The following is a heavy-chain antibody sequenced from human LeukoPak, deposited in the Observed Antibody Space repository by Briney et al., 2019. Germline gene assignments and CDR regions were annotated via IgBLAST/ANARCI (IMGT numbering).Heavy chain of an antibody. CDR3: AKHNYGGNSVVLDY. CDR1: GGSISSYY. CDR2: IYYSGST. J-gene: IGHJ4*02. D-gene: IGHD4-23*01. Sequence: SETLSLTCTVSGGSISSYYWSWIRQPPGKGLEWIGYIYYSGSTNYNPSLKSRVTISVDTSKNQFSLKLSSVTAADTAVYYCAKHNYGGNSVVLDYWGQGTLVTVSS. V-gene: IGHV4-59*01.